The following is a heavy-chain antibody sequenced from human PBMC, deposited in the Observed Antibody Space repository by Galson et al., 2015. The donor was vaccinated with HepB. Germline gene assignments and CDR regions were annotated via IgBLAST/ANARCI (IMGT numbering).Heavy chain of an antibody. CDR2: INTNTGNP. CDR1: GCSITSYA. V-gene: IGHV7-4-1*02. CDR3: ARGGYNYNDDHWFDP. Sequence: SVKVSCKASGCSITSYAMNWVRQAPGQGLEWMGWINTNTGNPTYAQGFTGRFVFSLDTSVSTAYLQISSLKAEDTAIYYCARGGYNYNDDHWFDPWGQGTLVTVSS. J-gene: IGHJ5*02. D-gene: IGHD1-1*01.